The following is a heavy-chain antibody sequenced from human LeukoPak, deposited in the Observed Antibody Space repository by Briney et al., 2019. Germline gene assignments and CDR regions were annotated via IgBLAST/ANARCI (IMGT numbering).Heavy chain of an antibody. CDR2: IKHDGSEK. CDR3: ANAYSPDY. D-gene: IGHD6-13*01. CDR1: GFIFSNYW. V-gene: IGHV3-7*01. J-gene: IGHJ4*02. Sequence: GGSLRLSCAASGFIFSNYWMSWVRQAPGKGLEWVANIKHDGSEKYYVDSVKGRFTISRDNAKNSLYLHMNSLRAEDTAVYYCANAYSPDYWGQGTLVTVSS.